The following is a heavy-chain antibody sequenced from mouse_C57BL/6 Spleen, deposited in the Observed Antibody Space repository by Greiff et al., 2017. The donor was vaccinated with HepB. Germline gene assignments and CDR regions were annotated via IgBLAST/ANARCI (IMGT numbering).Heavy chain of an antibody. CDR3: ARRSDC. Sequence: VQLQQPGAELVRPGTSVKLSCKASGYTFTSYWMHWVKQRPGQGLEWIGVIDPSDSYTNYNQKFKGKATLTVDTSSSTAYMQLSSLTSEDSAVYYCARRSDCWGEGTTLTVSS. CDR2: IDPSDSYT. J-gene: IGHJ2*01. V-gene: IGHV1-59*01. CDR1: GYTFTSYW.